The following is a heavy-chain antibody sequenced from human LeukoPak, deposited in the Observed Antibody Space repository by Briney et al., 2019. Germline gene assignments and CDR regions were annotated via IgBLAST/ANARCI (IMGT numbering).Heavy chain of an antibody. CDR2: IYYSGST. CDR3: ARLPCSGSCYSFWFDP. CDR1: GGSISSYY. D-gene: IGHD2-15*01. V-gene: IGHV4-59*08. J-gene: IGHJ5*02. Sequence: XETLSLTCTVSGGSISSYYWSWIRQPPGKGLEWIGYIYYSGSTNYNPSLKSRVTISVDTSKNQFSLKLSSMAAADTAVYYCARLPCSGSCYSFWFDPWGQGTLVTVSS.